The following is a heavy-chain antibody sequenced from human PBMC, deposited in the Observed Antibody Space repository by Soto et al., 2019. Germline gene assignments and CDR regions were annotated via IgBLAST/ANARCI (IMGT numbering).Heavy chain of an antibody. V-gene: IGHV1-69*08. CDR3: AREDYGYWYFDL. CDR1: GGTFSSYT. Sequence: QVQLVQSGAEVKKPGSSVKVSCKASGGTFSSYTISWVRQAPGQGLEWMGRIIPILGIANYAQKFQGRVTITADKSTSTAYMELSRLRSEDTAVYYCAREDYGYWYFDLWGRGTLVTVSS. D-gene: IGHD4-17*01. J-gene: IGHJ2*01. CDR2: IIPILGIA.